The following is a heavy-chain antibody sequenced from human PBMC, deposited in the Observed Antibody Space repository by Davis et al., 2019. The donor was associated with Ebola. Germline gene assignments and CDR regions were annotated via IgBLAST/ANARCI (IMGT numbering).Heavy chain of an antibody. J-gene: IGHJ4*02. CDR3: ARAGMVQGVITKWDGY. Sequence: PARSLTLSCVASAFTFSRNSMNWVRQAPGKGLEWVSYISSSSTTIYHADSVKGRLTISRDNAKNALYLQVNSLRDEETAVYYCARAGMVQGVITKWDGYWGKGTLVTVSS. D-gene: IGHD3-10*01. CDR2: ISSSSTTI. CDR1: AFTFSRNS. V-gene: IGHV3-48*02.